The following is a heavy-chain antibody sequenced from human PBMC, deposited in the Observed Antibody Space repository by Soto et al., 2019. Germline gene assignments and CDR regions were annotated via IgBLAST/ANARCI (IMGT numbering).Heavy chain of an antibody. D-gene: IGHD3-22*01. Sequence: EVQLLESGGGLVQPGGSLRLSCAASGFTFSGYAMSWVRQAPGKGLEWVSSISAGGDSTYYAASVKGRFAISSDNSKNTLYLQMNSLRAEDTAVYYCAKDHSMIVVVGADYWGQGTLVTVSS. J-gene: IGHJ4*02. CDR1: GFTFSGYA. CDR2: ISAGGDST. V-gene: IGHV3-23*01. CDR3: AKDHSMIVVVGADY.